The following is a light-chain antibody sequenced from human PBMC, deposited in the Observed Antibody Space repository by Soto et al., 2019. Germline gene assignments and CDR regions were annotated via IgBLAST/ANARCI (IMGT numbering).Light chain of an antibody. CDR2: NVS. Sequence: DVVITQSPLSLPVTLGQPASISCSSSQSLVYSDGNTYLNWFQQRPGQSPRRLIYNVSNRDSGVPDRFSGSGSGTDFTLKISRVEAEDVGVYYCMQGTHWPPITFGQGTRLEIK. CDR3: MQGTHWPPIT. V-gene: IGKV2-30*01. CDR1: QSLVYSDGNTY. J-gene: IGKJ5*01.